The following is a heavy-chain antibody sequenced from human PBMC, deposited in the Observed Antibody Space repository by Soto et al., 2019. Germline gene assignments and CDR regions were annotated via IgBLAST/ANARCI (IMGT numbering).Heavy chain of an antibody. CDR1: NYIFSSYG. J-gene: IGHJ4*02. V-gene: IGHV1-18*01. Sequence: ASVKVSCKTSNYIFSSYGIVWVRQAPGQGLEWMGWISVYNGNTKYNQKFHDRVTMTTETYTSTAYLELRSLRSDDTAIYYCARDFGSDLSAPGADFDYCGQGTPVTVA. CDR3: ARDFGSDLSAPGADFDY. D-gene: IGHD3-3*01. CDR2: ISVYNGNT.